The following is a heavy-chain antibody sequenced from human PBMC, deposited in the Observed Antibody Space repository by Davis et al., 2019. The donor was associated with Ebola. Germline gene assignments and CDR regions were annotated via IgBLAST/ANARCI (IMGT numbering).Heavy chain of an antibody. V-gene: IGHV3-33*01. CDR1: GFTFSSYG. CDR3: ARGRLSRAGSSSGWGC. D-gene: IGHD6-6*01. CDR2: IWYDGSNK. Sequence: GESLKISCAASGFTFSSYGMHWVRQAPGKGLEWVAVIWYDGSNKYYADSVKGRFTISRDNAKSSLYLQMNTLRDGDTAVYYCARGRLSRAGSSSGWGCWGQGTLVTVSS. J-gene: IGHJ4*02.